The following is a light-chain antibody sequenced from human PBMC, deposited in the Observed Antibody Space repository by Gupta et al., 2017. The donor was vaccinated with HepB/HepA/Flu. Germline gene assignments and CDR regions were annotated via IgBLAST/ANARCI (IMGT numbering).Light chain of an antibody. CDR3: QQRDSTSLT. Sequence: DIQMTQSPSSLSASVGDRVTITCRASQSISSYLNWYQQKPGKAPKLLIYAASSLQSGVPSRFSGSGSGTDFTLTISRLQPEDFATYYCQQRDSTSLTFGHGTKVDIK. J-gene: IGKJ3*01. CDR2: AAS. V-gene: IGKV1-39*01. CDR1: QSISSY.